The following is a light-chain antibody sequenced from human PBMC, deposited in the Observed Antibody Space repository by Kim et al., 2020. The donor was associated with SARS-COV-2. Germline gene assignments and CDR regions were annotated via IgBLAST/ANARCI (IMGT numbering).Light chain of an antibody. CDR3: AAWDDSLFGWV. CDR2: SDD. CDR1: SSNIGRNT. V-gene: IGLV1-44*01. Sequence: QSVLTQPPSASGTPGQRVTISCSGTSSNIGRNTINWYQQLPGTAPKLFIYSDDQRPFGVPDRFSGSKSGTSASLAISGLQSEDEADYYCAAWDDSLFGWVFGGGTQLTVL. J-gene: IGLJ3*02.